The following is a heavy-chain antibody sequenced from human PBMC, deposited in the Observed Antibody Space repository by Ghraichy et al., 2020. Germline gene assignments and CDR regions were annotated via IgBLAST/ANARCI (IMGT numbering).Heavy chain of an antibody. CDR3: ARALSGSSSWYQDDY. Sequence: GGSLRLSCAASGFTFSSYEMNWVRQAPGRGLEWVSYISSSGSTIYYADSVKGRFTISRDNAKNSLYLQMNSLRAEDTAVYYCARALSGSSSWYQDDYWGQGTLVTVSS. D-gene: IGHD6-13*01. J-gene: IGHJ4*02. CDR2: ISSSGSTI. CDR1: GFTFSSYE. V-gene: IGHV3-48*03.